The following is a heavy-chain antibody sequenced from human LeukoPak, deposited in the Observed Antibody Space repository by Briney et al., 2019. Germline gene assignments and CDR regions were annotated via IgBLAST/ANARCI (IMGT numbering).Heavy chain of an antibody. D-gene: IGHD2-15*01. V-gene: IGHV4-61*02. CDR3: ARGAPDALAVEYSWLDP. J-gene: IGHJ5*02. CDR2: IHITQTT. CDR1: GGSISSGSYY. Sequence: SQTLSLTCTVSGGSISSGSYYWSWIRQPAGKGLEWIGRIHITQTTNYNPSLESRVTMSVDPSKNQFSLRLRSVTAADTAVYYCARGAPDALAVEYSWLDPWGQGTLVTVSS.